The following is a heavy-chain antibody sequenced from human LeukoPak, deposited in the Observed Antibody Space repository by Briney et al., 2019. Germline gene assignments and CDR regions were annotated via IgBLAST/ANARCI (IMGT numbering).Heavy chain of an antibody. J-gene: IGHJ4*02. CDR2: ISGSGGNT. CDR3: ERRSYWSGYSPFDY. D-gene: IGHD3-3*01. CDR1: GFTFSSYA. Sequence: GGSLRLSXAASGFTFSSYAMSWVSQAPGRGLEWVSAISGSGGNTYYPDSLTGRFTISRDNSKNTVYLQLNSLRAEDTAVYYCERRSYWSGYSPFDYWGQGTLVTVSS. V-gene: IGHV3-23*01.